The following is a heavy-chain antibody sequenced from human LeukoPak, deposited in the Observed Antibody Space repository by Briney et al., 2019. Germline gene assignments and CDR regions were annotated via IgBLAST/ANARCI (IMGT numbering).Heavy chain of an antibody. J-gene: IGHJ2*01. CDR2: INHSGST. Sequence: PSETLSLTCAVYGGSFSGYYWSWIRQPPGKGLEWIGEINHSGSTNYNPSLKSRVTISVDTSKNQFSLKLSSVTAADTAVYYCARLRRRFTTVTTDWYFDLWGRGTLVTVSS. CDR3: ARLRRRFTTVTTDWYFDL. CDR1: GGSFSGYY. V-gene: IGHV4-34*01. D-gene: IGHD4-17*01.